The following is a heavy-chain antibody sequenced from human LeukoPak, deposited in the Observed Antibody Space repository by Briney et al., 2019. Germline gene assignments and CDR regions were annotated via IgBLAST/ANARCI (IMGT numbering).Heavy chain of an antibody. V-gene: IGHV4-34*01. CDR3: ARRDILTGYPT. J-gene: IGHJ5*02. D-gene: IGHD3-9*01. CDR1: GGSFSGYY. Sequence: SETLSLTCAVYGGSFSGYYWSWIRQPPGKGLEWIGEINHSGSTNYNPSLKSRVTISVDTSKNQFSLKLSSVAAADTAVYYCARRDILTGYPTWGQGTLVTVSS. CDR2: INHSGST.